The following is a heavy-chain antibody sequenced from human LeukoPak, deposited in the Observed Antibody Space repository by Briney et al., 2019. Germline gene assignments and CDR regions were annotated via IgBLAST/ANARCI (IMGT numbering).Heavy chain of an antibody. CDR3: ARGIYCSSTSCYYYFDY. D-gene: IGHD2-2*01. CDR1: GGSISSYY. V-gene: IGHV4-59*01. Sequence: SETLSLTCTVSGGSISSYYWCWIRQPPGKGLEWIGYIHYSGSTNYNPSLKSRVTISVDTSKNQFSLKLSSVTAADTAVYYCARGIYCSSTSCYYYFDYWGQGTLVTVSS. J-gene: IGHJ4*02. CDR2: IHYSGST.